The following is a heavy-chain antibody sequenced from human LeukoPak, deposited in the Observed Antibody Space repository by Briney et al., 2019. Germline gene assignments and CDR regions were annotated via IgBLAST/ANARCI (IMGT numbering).Heavy chain of an antibody. CDR2: IKKDGREK. CDR1: GFTFSSYW. D-gene: IGHD6-6*01. Sequence: PGGSLRLSCAASGFTFSSYWMSWVRQAPGKGGEWVANIKKDGREKYYVDSGKGRFTISRDNSKNSLYLQMNSLRAEDTAVYYCARVLLPSIAARLGAFDIWGQGTMVTVSS. J-gene: IGHJ3*02. CDR3: ARVLLPSIAARLGAFDI. V-gene: IGHV3-7*01.